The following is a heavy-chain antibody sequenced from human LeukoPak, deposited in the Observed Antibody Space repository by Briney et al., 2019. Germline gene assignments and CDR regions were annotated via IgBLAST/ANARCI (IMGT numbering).Heavy chain of an antibody. J-gene: IGHJ4*02. CDR2: ISHTGSTM. CDR1: GFSFSIYS. CDR3: ARGPLSGYEDY. V-gene: IGHV3-48*01. Sequence: GGSLRLSCAASGFSFSIYSLNWVRQAPGKGLEWVSYISHTGSTMSYADSVRGRFTVSRDNSENTLYLEMNSLRLEDTAVYYCARGPLSGYEDYWGQGILVAVSS. D-gene: IGHD5-12*01.